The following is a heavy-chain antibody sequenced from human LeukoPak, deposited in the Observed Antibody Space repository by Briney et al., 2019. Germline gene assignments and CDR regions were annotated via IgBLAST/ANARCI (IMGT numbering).Heavy chain of an antibody. CDR3: ARDLSSSWTDYYYYYYMDV. D-gene: IGHD6-13*01. Sequence: GGSLRLSCAASGFTFSSYWMSWVRQAPGKGLEWVANIKQDGSEKYYVDSVKGRFTISRDNAKNSLYLQMNSLRAEDTAVYYCARDLSSSWTDYYYYYYMDVWGKGTTVTVSS. CDR2: IKQDGSEK. J-gene: IGHJ6*03. V-gene: IGHV3-7*01. CDR1: GFTFSSYW.